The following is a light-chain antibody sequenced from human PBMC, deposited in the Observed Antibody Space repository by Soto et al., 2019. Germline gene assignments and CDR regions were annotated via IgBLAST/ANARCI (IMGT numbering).Light chain of an antibody. J-gene: IGLJ1*01. V-gene: IGLV2-14*01. Sequence: QSALTQPASVSGSPGQSIAISCTGTSSNVGGYSYVSWYQQHPGKAPKLVISGVSNRPSGVSARFSGSKSGNTASLTISGPQTEDEDDYYCAAYTLSSTYVFGAGTKLTVL. CDR2: GVS. CDR1: SSNVGGYSY. CDR3: AAYTLSSTYV.